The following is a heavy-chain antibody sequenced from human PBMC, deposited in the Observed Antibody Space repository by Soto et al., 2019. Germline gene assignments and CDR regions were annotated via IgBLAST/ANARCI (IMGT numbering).Heavy chain of an antibody. Sequence: EVQLVESGEGLVQPGGSLRLSCAASGFTFGSYNIHWIRQAPGKGLEFVSAISRSGDRTYYADSVKGRFTITRDNSKNAVWLQMGSLRAEDMAVYYCARARCSSGQCYYFDYWGWGALVSVSS. V-gene: IGHV3-64*02. CDR2: ISRSGDRT. CDR3: ARARCSSGQCYYFDY. J-gene: IGHJ4*02. D-gene: IGHD2-15*01. CDR1: GFTFGSYN.